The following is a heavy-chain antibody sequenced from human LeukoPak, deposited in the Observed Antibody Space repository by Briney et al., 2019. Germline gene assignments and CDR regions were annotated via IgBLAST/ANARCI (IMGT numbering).Heavy chain of an antibody. V-gene: IGHV1-69*04. CDR3: ARGQQYSSSWSGMDV. CDR1: GGTFSSYA. J-gene: IGHJ6*02. D-gene: IGHD6-13*01. Sequence: LGASVKVSCKASGGTFSSYAISWVRQAPGQGLEWMGRIIPILGIANYAQKFQGRVTITADKSTSTAYMELSSLRSEDTAVYYCARGQQYSSSWSGMDVWGQGTTVTVSS. CDR2: IIPILGIA.